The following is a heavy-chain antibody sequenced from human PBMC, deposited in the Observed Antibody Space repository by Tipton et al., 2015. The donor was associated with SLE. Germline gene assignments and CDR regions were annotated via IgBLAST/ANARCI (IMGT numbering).Heavy chain of an antibody. D-gene: IGHD3-22*01. V-gene: IGHV4-39*01. CDR2: IYYSGTT. Sequence: LRLSCTVSGGSISSGGYYWSWIRQPAGKGLEWIGSIYYSGTTYYNPSLKSRVTISVDTSKNQFSLKLSSVTAADTAVYYCARHYSAMIVAVIGDAFDIWGQGTMVTVSS. J-gene: IGHJ3*02. CDR3: ARHYSAMIVAVIGDAFDI. CDR1: GGSISSGGYY.